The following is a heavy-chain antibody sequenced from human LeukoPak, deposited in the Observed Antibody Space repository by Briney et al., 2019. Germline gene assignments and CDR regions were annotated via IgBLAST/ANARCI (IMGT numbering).Heavy chain of an antibody. CDR3: ARETRAHYDVWTFDP. Sequence: GGSLRLSCAASGFTFTNAWMSWVRQAPGKGLEWVGLIKSKTDGGTTAYAAPVKGRFTISRDNAKNSLNLQMNSLRAEDTAVYYCARETRAHYDVWTFDPWGQGTLVTVSS. CDR1: GFTFTNAW. J-gene: IGHJ5*02. V-gene: IGHV3-15*01. D-gene: IGHD3-3*01. CDR2: IKSKTDGGTT.